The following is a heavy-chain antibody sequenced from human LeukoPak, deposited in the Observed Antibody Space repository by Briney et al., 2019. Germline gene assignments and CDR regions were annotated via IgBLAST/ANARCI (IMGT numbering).Heavy chain of an antibody. CDR2: ISSSSYI. CDR1: GLTFSRLS. CDR3: ARDSGNYLDAFDI. Sequence: GGSLRLSGAASGLTFSRLSITWVGQAPGKGRDGVSSISSSSYIYYADSVKGRFTISRDNAKNSLYLQMNSLRAEDTAVYYCARDSGNYLDAFDIWGQGTMVTVSS. D-gene: IGHD1-7*01. V-gene: IGHV3-21*01. J-gene: IGHJ3*02.